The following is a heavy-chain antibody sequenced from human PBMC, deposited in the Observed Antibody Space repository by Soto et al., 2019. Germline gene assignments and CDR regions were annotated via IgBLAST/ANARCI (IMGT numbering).Heavy chain of an antibody. D-gene: IGHD2-15*01. CDR3: AVVVVADPSDWLDP. Sequence: ASVKSCKASGYTLTSYGISWVRQAPGQGLEWMGWISAYNGNTNYAQKLQGRVTMTTDTSTSTAYMELRSLRSDDTAVYYCAVVVVADPSDWLDPWGQGTLVTVSS. CDR1: GYTLTSYG. CDR2: ISAYNGNT. V-gene: IGHV1-18*01. J-gene: IGHJ5*02.